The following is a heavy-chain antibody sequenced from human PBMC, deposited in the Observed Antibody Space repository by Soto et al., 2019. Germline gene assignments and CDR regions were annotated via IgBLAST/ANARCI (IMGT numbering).Heavy chain of an antibody. Sequence: SETLSLTCTVSGGSISSYYWSWIRQPPGKGLEWIGYIYYSGSTNYNPSLKSRVTISVDTSKNQFSLKLSSVTAADTAVYYCARHGDSQEYSYGYYYYYYYMDVWGKGTTVNVSS. D-gene: IGHD5-18*01. CDR2: IYYSGST. J-gene: IGHJ6*03. CDR1: GGSISSYY. CDR3: ARHGDSQEYSYGYYYYYYYMDV. V-gene: IGHV4-59*08.